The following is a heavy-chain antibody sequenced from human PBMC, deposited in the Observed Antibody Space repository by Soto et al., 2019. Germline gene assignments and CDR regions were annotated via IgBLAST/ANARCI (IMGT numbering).Heavy chain of an antibody. Sequence: SETLCLTYGFSGGSMSKFYWSWIRKTSGKGLEWMGRVYDTGTSDYNPSLRSRIAMSVDISKKTFSLRLRSVTAADTGVYYCVRDGSKNLRDCFDPWGQGILVTVSS. CDR2: VYDTGTS. CDR3: VRDGSKNLRDCFDP. D-gene: IGHD4-17*01. J-gene: IGHJ5*02. V-gene: IGHV4-4*07. CDR1: GGSMSKFY.